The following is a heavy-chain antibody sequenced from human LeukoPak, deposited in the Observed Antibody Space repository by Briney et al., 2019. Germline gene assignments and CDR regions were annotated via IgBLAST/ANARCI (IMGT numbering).Heavy chain of an antibody. CDR1: GGSISSSNW. CDR2: IYHSGST. Sequence: SETLSLTCAVSGGSISSSNWWSWVRQPPGKGLEWIGEIYHSGSTNYNPSLKSRVTISVDKSKNQFSLKLSSVTAADTAVYYCARSFGVRHYCSGGSCYHMPIYWGQGTLVTVSS. D-gene: IGHD2-15*01. V-gene: IGHV4-4*02. CDR3: ARSFGVRHYCSGGSCYHMPIY. J-gene: IGHJ4*02.